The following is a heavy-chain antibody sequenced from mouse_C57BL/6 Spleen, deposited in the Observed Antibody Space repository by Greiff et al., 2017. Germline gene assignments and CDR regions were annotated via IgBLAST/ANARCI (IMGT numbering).Heavy chain of an antibody. CDR1: GYTFTSYW. V-gene: IGHV1-7*01. D-gene: IGHD2-2*01. Sequence: VQLQQSGAELAKPGASVKLSCKASGYTFTSYWMHWVKQRPGQGLEWIGYINPSSGYTKYNQKFKDKATLTADKSSSTAYMQLSSLTYEDSAVDYCARSAYGYLYYFDYWGQGTTLTVSS. CDR3: ARSAYGYLYYFDY. CDR2: INPSSGYT. J-gene: IGHJ2*01.